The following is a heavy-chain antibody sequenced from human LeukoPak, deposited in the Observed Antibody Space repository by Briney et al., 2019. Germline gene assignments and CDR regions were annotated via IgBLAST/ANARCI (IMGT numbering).Heavy chain of an antibody. D-gene: IGHD2/OR15-2a*01. J-gene: IGHJ4*02. Sequence: GASVKVSCQASGYSFTDYYMHWVRQAPGQGLEWMGWINPNSGGTSYAQKFQGRVTMTRDTSISTAYVELSGLRSDDTAVYYCARSCQVFVTTSTHFDYWGQGTPITVSS. CDR1: GYSFTDYY. CDR2: INPNSGGT. CDR3: ARSCQVFVTTSTHFDY. V-gene: IGHV1-2*02.